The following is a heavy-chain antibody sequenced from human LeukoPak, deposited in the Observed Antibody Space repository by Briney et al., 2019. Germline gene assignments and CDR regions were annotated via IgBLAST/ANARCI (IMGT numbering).Heavy chain of an antibody. Sequence: PSETLSLTCTVSGGSISSYYWSWIRQPPGKGLEWIGYIYSSGSTNYNPSLKSRVTISVDTSKNQFSLELSSVTAADTAIYYCARAYYYDSSGYYNFDYWGRGTLVTVSS. CDR1: GGSISSYY. D-gene: IGHD3-22*01. V-gene: IGHV4-59*08. CDR2: IYSSGST. J-gene: IGHJ4*02. CDR3: ARAYYYDSSGYYNFDY.